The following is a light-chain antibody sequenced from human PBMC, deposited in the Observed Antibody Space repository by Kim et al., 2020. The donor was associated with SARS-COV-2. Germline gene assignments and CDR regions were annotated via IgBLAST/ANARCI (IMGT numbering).Light chain of an antibody. J-gene: IGKJ1*01. CDR2: AAS. V-gene: IGKV1-39*01. CDR1: QSVNNY. CDR3: QQSYSTPWT. Sequence: ASVGARVTITCRASQSVNNYLNWYQQKPGQAPNLLIYAASNLHTGVASRFTGSGSGTDFTLTISSLQPEDFATYYCQQSYSTPWTFGQGTKVDIK.